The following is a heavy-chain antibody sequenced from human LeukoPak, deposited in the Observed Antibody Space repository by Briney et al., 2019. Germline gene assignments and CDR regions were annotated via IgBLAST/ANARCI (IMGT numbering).Heavy chain of an antibody. CDR1: GFTFRSYA. CDR3: ARVGSAKCDADCYSRWFDP. CDR2: ISDGGGRT. Sequence: GGSLRLSCAASGFTFRSYAMTWVRQAPGKGLEWVSRISDGGGRTYYAECVKGRFTISRDNSKNTLYVQMNSLRAEDTAVYFCARVGSAKCDADCYSRWFDPWGQGTLVTVSS. D-gene: IGHD2-21*02. V-gene: IGHV3-23*01. J-gene: IGHJ5*02.